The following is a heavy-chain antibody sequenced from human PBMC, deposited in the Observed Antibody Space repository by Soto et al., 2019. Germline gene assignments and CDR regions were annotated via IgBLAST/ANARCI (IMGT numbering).Heavy chain of an antibody. D-gene: IGHD6-6*01. V-gene: IGHV3-30*18. CDR1: GFTFSFYG. J-gene: IGHJ6*02. Sequence: QVQLVESGGGVVQPGRSLRLSCAASGFTFSFYGMHWVRQAPGKGLEWVAVISYDGSNKYYVDSVKGRFTISRDNSKNTLYLQMNSLRAEDTAVYYCAKGIAVRRNYYYGIDVWGQGTTVTVSS. CDR2: ISYDGSNK. CDR3: AKGIAVRRNYYYGIDV.